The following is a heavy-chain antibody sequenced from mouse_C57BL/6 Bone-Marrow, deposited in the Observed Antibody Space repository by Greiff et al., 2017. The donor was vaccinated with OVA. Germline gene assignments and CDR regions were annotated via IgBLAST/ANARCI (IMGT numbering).Heavy chain of an antibody. CDR1: GYTFTSYW. V-gene: IGHV1-64*01. CDR3: AKVSYYYGSSPGDAMDY. Sequence: QVQLKQPGAELVKPGASVKLSCKASGYTFTSYWMHWVKQRPGQGLEWIGMIHPNSGSTNYNEKFKSKATLTVDKSSSTAYMQLSSLTSEDSAVYYCAKVSYYYGSSPGDAMDYWGQGTSVTVSS. D-gene: IGHD1-1*01. J-gene: IGHJ4*01. CDR2: IHPNSGST.